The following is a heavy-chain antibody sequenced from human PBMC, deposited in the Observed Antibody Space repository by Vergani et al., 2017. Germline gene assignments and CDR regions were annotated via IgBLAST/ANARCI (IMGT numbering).Heavy chain of an antibody. CDR3: ARGMVRGVIALYGMDV. J-gene: IGHJ6*02. V-gene: IGHV4-34*01. CDR2: INHSGST. CDR1: GGSFSGYY. Sequence: QVQLQQWGAGLLKPSETLSLTCAVYGGSFSGYYWSWIRQPPGKGLEWIGEINHSGSTNYNPSLKSRVTISVDTSKNQFSLKLSSVTAAVTAVYYCARGMVRGVIALYGMDVWGQGTTVTVSS. D-gene: IGHD3-10*01.